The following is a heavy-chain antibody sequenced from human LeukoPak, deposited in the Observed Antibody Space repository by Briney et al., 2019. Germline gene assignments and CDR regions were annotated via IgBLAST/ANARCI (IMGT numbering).Heavy chain of an antibody. CDR3: ARGQGATVPQVGKNWFDP. Sequence: SETLSLTCAVYIDSFSNYHWNWIRQAPAKVMEWIGEVNESGGTNISPSLRSRVILSVDTSKNQFSLKLISVTVADTAIYYCARGQGATVPQVGKNWFDPWGQGTRVTVSS. V-gene: IGHV4-34*01. D-gene: IGHD1-26*01. CDR1: IDSFSNYH. J-gene: IGHJ5*02. CDR2: VNESGGT.